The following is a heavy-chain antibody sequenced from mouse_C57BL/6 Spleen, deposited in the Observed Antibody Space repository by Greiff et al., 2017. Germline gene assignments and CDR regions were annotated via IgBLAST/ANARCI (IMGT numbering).Heavy chain of an antibody. J-gene: IGHJ1*03. CDR3: ARSDGYFDG. CDR1: GYTFTSYW. Sequence: QVQLQQPGAELVMPGASVKLSCKASGYTFTSYWMHWVKQRPGQGLEWIGEIDPSDSYTNYNQKFKGKSTLTVDKSSSTAYMQLSSLTSEDSAVYYCARSDGYFDGWGTGTTVTVSS. CDR2: IDPSDSYT. V-gene: IGHV1-69*01.